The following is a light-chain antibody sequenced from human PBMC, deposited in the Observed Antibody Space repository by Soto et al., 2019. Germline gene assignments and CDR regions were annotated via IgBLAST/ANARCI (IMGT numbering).Light chain of an antibody. CDR3: QQYGSSPPWT. V-gene: IGKV3-20*01. Sequence: EIVLTQSPGALSLSPGERATLSCRASQSVSSNFLAWYQQKPGQAPRLLIYGASSSATGIPDRFRGSGSGTDFTLTISRLEPEDFAVYYCQQYGSSPPWTFGQGTKVEIK. CDR2: GAS. J-gene: IGKJ1*01. CDR1: QSVSSNF.